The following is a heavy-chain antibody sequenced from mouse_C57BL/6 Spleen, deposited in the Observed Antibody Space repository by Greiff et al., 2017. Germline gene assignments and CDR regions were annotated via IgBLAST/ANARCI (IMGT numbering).Heavy chain of an antibody. D-gene: IGHD1-1*01. CDR3: ARLSGSSYWYFEV. J-gene: IGHJ1*03. CDR1: GYTFTDYN. CDR2: INPNNGGT. V-gene: IGHV1-22*01. Sequence: VQLQQSGPELVKPGASVKMSCKASGYTFTDYNMHWVKQSHGKSLEWIGYINPNNGGTSYNQKFKGKATLTVNKSSSTAYMELRSLTSEDSAVYYCARLSGSSYWYFEVWGTGTTVTVSS.